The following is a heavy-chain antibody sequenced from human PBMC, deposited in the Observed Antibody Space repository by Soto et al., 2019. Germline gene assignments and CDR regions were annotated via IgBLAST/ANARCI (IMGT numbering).Heavy chain of an antibody. Sequence: GGSLRLSCAVSGFTFSSYAMSWVRQAPGKGLEWVSYISSTGNTKYYADSVKGRFTISRDNVKNSLYLQMNSLRDEDTAVYYCARVLGGYSSSHPFDYWGQGTLVTSPQ. CDR1: GFTFSSYA. V-gene: IGHV3-48*02. CDR2: ISSTGNTK. J-gene: IGHJ4*02. CDR3: ARVLGGYSSSHPFDY. D-gene: IGHD6-6*01.